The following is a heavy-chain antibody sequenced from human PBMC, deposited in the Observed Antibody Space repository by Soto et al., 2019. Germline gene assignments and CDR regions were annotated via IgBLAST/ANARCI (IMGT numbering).Heavy chain of an antibody. CDR3: ARDMERLVSSWFDP. V-gene: IGHV1-69*13. J-gene: IGHJ5*02. CDR2: IIPIFGTA. CDR1: GGTFSSYA. D-gene: IGHD6-6*01. Sequence: SVKVSCKASGGTFSSYAISWVRQAPGQGLEWMGGIIPIFGTANYAQKFQGRVTITADESTSTAYMELSSLRSEDTAVYYCARDMERLVSSWFDPRAQGTLVTVSS.